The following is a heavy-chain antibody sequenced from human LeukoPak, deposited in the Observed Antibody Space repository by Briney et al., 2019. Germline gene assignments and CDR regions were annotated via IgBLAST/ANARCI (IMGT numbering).Heavy chain of an antibody. CDR1: GDSVSSNSGT. D-gene: IGHD2-21*01. V-gene: IGHV6-1*01. CDR3: ARRSTIAGCFDY. Sequence: SQTLSLTCAISGDSVSSNSGTWNWIRQSPSRGLEWLGRTYYRSKWYNDYAVSVKSRISINPDTSKNQFSLQLNSVTPEDSAVYYCARRSTIAGCFDYWGQGTLVTVSS. CDR2: TYYRSKWYN. J-gene: IGHJ4*02.